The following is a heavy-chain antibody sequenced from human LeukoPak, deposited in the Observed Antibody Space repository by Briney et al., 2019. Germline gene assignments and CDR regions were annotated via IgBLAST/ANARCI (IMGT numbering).Heavy chain of an antibody. D-gene: IGHD6-6*01. V-gene: IGHV4-34*01. CDR1: GGSFSGYY. J-gene: IGHJ4*02. CDR3: ARTIAARPPYYFDY. CDR2: INHSGST. Sequence: SETLSLTCAVYGGSFSGYYWSWIRQPPGKGLEWIGEINHSGSTNYNPSLKSRVTISVDTSKNQFSLKLSSVTAADTAVYYCARTIAARPPYYFDYWGQGTLVTVSS.